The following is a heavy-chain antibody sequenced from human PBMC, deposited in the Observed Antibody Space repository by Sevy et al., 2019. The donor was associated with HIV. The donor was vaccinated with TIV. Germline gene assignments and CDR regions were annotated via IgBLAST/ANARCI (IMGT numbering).Heavy chain of an antibody. D-gene: IGHD6-6*01. CDR1: GFIFSDYD. J-gene: IGHJ4*02. V-gene: IGHV3-11*01. CDR3: ARVGFSSIAASGVDY. Sequence: GGSLRLSCAASGFIFSDYDMNWVRQAPGKGLEWVSYISSSGSTIYYADSVKGRFTISRDNAKNSLYLQMNSLRAEDTAVYYCARVGFSSIAASGVDYWGQGTLVTVSS. CDR2: ISSSGSTI.